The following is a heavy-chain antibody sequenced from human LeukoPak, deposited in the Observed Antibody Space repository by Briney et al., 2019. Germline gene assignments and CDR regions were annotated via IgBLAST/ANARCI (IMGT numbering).Heavy chain of an antibody. Sequence: SETLSLTCTVSGYSISLGYYWGWIRQPPGKGLEWIGSFYHTGSTYYNPSLKSRVTVSGDTSKNQFSLKLSSVTAADTAVYYCARDPPGAHFDYWGQGTLVTVSS. J-gene: IGHJ4*02. D-gene: IGHD7-27*01. V-gene: IGHV4-38-2*02. CDR1: GYSISLGYY. CDR3: ARDPPGAHFDY. CDR2: FYHTGST.